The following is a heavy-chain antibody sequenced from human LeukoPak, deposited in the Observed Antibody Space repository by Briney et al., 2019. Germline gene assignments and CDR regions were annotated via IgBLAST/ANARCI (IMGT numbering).Heavy chain of an antibody. J-gene: IGHJ4*02. CDR2: INPKSGGA. Sequence: ASVKVSCKASGFTFSADNIHWVRQARGQGLEWMGWINPKSGGANYAQKFQGRVTMTWDTSISTAYMELSRLRSDDTAVYYCAREYILTAYYGDYWGQGTLVTVSS. D-gene: IGHD3-9*01. V-gene: IGHV1-2*02. CDR3: AREYILTAYYGDY. CDR1: GFTFSADN.